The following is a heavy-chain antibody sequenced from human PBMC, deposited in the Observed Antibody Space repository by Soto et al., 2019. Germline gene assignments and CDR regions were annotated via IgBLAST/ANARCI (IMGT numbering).Heavy chain of an antibody. CDR1: GGSISSGGYY. D-gene: IGHD5-12*01. J-gene: IGHJ6*02. Sequence: SETLSLTCTVSGGSISSGGYYWSWIRQHPGKGLEWIGYIYSSGSTYYNPSLKSRVTISVDTSKNQFSLKLSSGTAADTAVYYCAREIVATIGEVYYYYGMDVWGQGTTVTVSS. CDR2: IYSSGST. CDR3: AREIVATIGEVYYYYGMDV. V-gene: IGHV4-31*03.